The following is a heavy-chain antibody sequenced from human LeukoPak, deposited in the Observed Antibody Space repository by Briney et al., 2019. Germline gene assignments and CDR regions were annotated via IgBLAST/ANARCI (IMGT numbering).Heavy chain of an antibody. CDR3: ARGLNSGYDSDHFDY. CDR2: INPNSGGT. J-gene: IGHJ4*02. Sequence: GASVKVSCKASGYTFTGYYMHWVRQAPGQGLEWMGWINPNSGGTNYAQKFQGRVTMTRDTSISTAYMELSSLRSEDTAVYYCARGLNSGYDSDHFDYWGQGTLVTVSS. V-gene: IGHV1-2*02. CDR1: GYTFTGYY. D-gene: IGHD5-12*01.